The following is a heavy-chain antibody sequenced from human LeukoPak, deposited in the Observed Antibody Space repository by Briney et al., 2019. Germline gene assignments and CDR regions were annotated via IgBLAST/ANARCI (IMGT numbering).Heavy chain of an antibody. V-gene: IGHV4-4*07. D-gene: IGHD3-10*01. J-gene: IGHJ3*02. CDR1: GGSISSYY. Sequence: SETLSLTCTVSGGSISSYYWSWIRQPAGKGLEWIGRIYTSGSTNYNPSLKSRVTMSVDTSKNQFSLKLSSVTAADTAVYYCARRYEYGSGSYFGDAFDIWGQGTMVTVSS. CDR2: IYTSGST. CDR3: ARRYEYGSGSYFGDAFDI.